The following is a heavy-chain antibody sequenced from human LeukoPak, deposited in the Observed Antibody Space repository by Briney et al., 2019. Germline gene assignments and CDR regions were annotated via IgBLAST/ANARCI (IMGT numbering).Heavy chain of an antibody. D-gene: IGHD5-24*01. CDR1: VGSLNGYH. V-gene: IGHV4-59*13. CDR2: MYYSGST. Sequence: RSETLSLTCTVSVGSLNGYHSSWMRRPPRKGLEWSGHMYYSGSTNYNPSLKCRVTISVDTSKNQFSLKLSSVTAADTAVYYCVRRCQDAYTLYCFDYWGQGTLVTVSS. CDR3: VRRCQDAYTLYCFDY. J-gene: IGHJ4*02.